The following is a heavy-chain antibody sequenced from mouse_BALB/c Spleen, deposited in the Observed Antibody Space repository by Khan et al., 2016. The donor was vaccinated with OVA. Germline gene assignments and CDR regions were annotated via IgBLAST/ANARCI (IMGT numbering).Heavy chain of an antibody. CDR3: ARNRDGGSYWYFDV. CDR1: GFSLSRYS. Sequence: QVQLKESGPGLVAPSQSLSITCTVSGFSLSRYSVHWVRQPPGKGLEWLGIIWLGGSADYNSPLKSRLSISKDNSKSQVFLKMNSLQTDDTDMYYDARNRDGGSYWYFDVWGAGTTVTVSS. D-gene: IGHD3-3*01. J-gene: IGHJ1*01. V-gene: IGHV2-6-4*01. CDR2: IWLGGSA.